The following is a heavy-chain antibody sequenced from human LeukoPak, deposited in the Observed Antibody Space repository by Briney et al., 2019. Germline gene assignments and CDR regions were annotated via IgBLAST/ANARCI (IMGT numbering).Heavy chain of an antibody. CDR2: ISNSGGPI. CDR1: GFTFSSYE. D-gene: IGHD5-18*01. J-gene: IGHJ3*02. V-gene: IGHV3-48*03. CDR3: ARGSRGSRYGLAFDI. Sequence: GGSLRLSCAVSGFTFSSYEMNWVRQAPAKGLEWVSYISNSGGPIYYADSVKGRFTISRDNAKNSLYLQMNTLRAEDTAVYYCARGSRGSRYGLAFDIWGQGTMVTVSS.